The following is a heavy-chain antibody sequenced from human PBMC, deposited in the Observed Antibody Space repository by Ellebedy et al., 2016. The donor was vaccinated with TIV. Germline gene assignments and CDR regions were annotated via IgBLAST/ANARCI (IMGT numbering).Heavy chain of an antibody. J-gene: IGHJ5*02. CDR1: GGSFSNFY. D-gene: IGHD6-19*01. CDR2: INYSVST. V-gene: IGHV4-34*01. CDR3: ARPYKASSGDPSFDP. Sequence: SETLSLTXAVYGGSFSNFYWSWIRQPPGKGLEWIGTINYSVSTYYNPSLKSRVTISVDTSKNQFSLKLRSVTAADTAVYYCARPYKASSGDPSFDPWGQGTLVIVSS.